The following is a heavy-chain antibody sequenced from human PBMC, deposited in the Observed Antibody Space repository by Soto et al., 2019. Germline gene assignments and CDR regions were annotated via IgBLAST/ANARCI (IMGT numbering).Heavy chain of an antibody. D-gene: IGHD3-10*01. V-gene: IGHV1-18*01. CDR3: ARDVPYPPYYYGSGY. CDR2: ISAYNGNT. J-gene: IGHJ4*02. CDR1: GYTFTSYG. Sequence: GASVKVSCKASGYTFTSYGISWVRQAPGQGLEWMGWISAYNGNTNYAQKLQGRVTMTTDTSTSTAYMELRSLRSDDTAVYYCARDVPYPPYYYGSGYWGQGTLVTVSS.